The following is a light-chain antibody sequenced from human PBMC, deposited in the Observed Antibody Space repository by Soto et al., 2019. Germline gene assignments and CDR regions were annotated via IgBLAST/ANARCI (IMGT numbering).Light chain of an antibody. V-gene: IGLV7-46*01. Sequence: QAVVTQEPSLTVSPGGTVTLTCGSSTGAVTSGHYPYWFQQKPGQAPRTLIYDTNYKHSWTPARFSGSLLGGKAALTLSGAQPEDEAEYYCLFSYNGAVVFGGGTKLTVL. J-gene: IGLJ2*01. CDR2: DTN. CDR1: TGAVTSGHY. CDR3: LFSYNGAVV.